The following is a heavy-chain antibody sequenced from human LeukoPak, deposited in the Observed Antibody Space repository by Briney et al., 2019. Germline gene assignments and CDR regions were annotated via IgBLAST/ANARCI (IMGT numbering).Heavy chain of an antibody. Sequence: GESLKISCKGSGYSFTSYWIGWVRQMPGKGLEWMGIIYPGDSDTRYSPSFQGQVTISADKSISTAYLQWSSLKASDTAMYYCARLWYYYGSGSHYNNWFDPWGQGTLVTVSS. CDR3: ARLWYYYGSGSHYNNWFDP. J-gene: IGHJ5*02. CDR1: GYSFTSYW. V-gene: IGHV5-51*01. CDR2: IYPGDSDT. D-gene: IGHD3-10*01.